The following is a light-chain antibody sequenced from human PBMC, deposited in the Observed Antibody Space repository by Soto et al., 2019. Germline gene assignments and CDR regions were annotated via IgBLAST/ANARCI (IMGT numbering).Light chain of an antibody. V-gene: IGKV3-11*01. CDR3: QQRSNWTLA. CDR2: DAS. CDR1: QSVSSY. J-gene: IGKJ4*01. Sequence: EIVLTQSPATLSLSPGERATLSCRASQSVSSYLAWYQQKPGQAPRLLIYDASNRATGIPARFSGSGSGTDFTLTISSLEPEDFAVYYCQQRSNWTLALGGGTKVDTK.